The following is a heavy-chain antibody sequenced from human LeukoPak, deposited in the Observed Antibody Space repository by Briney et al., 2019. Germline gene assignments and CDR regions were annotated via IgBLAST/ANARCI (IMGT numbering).Heavy chain of an antibody. CDR2: IYQSGST. CDR1: NYSISSGYY. V-gene: IGHV4-38-2*02. Sequence: SETLSLTCTVSNYSISSGYYWGWIRQPPGKGLEFIGSIYQSGSTYYNPSLESRDTISVETSRNQFSLKLSSVTAADTAVYYCAREAEWASSWVDYWGQGTLVTVSS. J-gene: IGHJ4*02. D-gene: IGHD6-13*01. CDR3: AREAEWASSWVDY.